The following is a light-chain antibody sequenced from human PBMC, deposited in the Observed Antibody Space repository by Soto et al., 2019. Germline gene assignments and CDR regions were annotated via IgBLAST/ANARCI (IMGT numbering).Light chain of an antibody. Sequence: LVMTQSPLSLPVTPGEPASISCRSSQSLLHSNGYNYLDWYLQKPGQSPQLLIYLGSNRASGVPDRFSGSGSGTDFTLKISRVEAEDVGVYYCMQALQTPWTFGQGTKVEVK. CDR2: LGS. CDR3: MQALQTPWT. V-gene: IGKV2-28*01. CDR1: QSLLHSNGYNY. J-gene: IGKJ1*01.